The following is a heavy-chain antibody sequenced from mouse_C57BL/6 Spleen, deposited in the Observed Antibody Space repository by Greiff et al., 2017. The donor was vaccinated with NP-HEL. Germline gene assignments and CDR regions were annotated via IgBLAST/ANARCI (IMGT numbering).Heavy chain of an antibody. CDR3: TRRDYYGSRDFDY. J-gene: IGHJ2*01. V-gene: IGHV1-5*01. Sequence: EVQGVESGTVLARPGASVKMSCKTSGYTFTGYWMHWVKQRPGQGLEWIGAIYPGNSDTSYNQKFKGKAKLTAVTSASTAYMELSSLTNEDSAVYYCTRRDYYGSRDFDYWGQGTTLTVSS. CDR1: GYTFTGYW. D-gene: IGHD1-1*01. CDR2: IYPGNSDT.